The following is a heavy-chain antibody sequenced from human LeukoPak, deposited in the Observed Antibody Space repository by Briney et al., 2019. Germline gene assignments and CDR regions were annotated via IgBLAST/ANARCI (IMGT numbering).Heavy chain of an antibody. J-gene: IGHJ6*02. D-gene: IGHD6-6*01. Sequence: SVKVSCKASGYTFTSYGISWVRQAPGQGLEWMGGIIPIFGTANYAQKFQGRVTITADESTSTAYMELSSLRSEDTAVYYCAREGKYSSSSSFNYYYYGMDVWGQGTTVTVSS. CDR3: AREGKYSSSSSFNYYYYGMDV. CDR2: IIPIFGTA. CDR1: GYTFTSYG. V-gene: IGHV1-69*13.